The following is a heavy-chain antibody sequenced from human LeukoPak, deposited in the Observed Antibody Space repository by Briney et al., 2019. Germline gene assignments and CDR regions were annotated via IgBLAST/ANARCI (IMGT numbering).Heavy chain of an antibody. CDR3: ATSRTFDY. J-gene: IGHJ4*02. V-gene: IGHV3-74*03. CDR2: INSDGSST. Sequence: GGSLRLSCAASGFTLSSYWMHWVRQIPGKGLVWVSGINSDGSSTTYADFVKGRFTISRDNAKNTAYLQMNSLRDENTAVYYCATSRTFDYWGQGSLVTVSS. CDR1: GFTLSSYW. D-gene: IGHD2-8*01.